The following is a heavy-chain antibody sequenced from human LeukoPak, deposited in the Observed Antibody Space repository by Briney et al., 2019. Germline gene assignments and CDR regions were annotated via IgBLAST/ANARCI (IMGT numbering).Heavy chain of an antibody. D-gene: IGHD6-19*01. CDR1: GFTFSRFW. J-gene: IGHJ4*02. CDR3: ARDPSSGWYRAFDY. V-gene: IGHV3-74*01. CDR2: IYSDGSST. Sequence: GGSLRLSCAASGFTFSRFWMHWVRQAPGKGLVWVSRIYSDGSSTSYADSVKGRFTISRDNTKNTLYLQMNSLRAEDTAVYYCARDPSSGWYRAFDYWGQGTLVTVSS.